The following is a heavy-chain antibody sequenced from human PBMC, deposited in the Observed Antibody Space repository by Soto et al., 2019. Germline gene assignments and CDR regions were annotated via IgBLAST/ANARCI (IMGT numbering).Heavy chain of an antibody. D-gene: IGHD6-6*01. CDR2: ISAYNGNT. V-gene: IGHV1-18*01. Sequence: ASVKVSCKASGYTFTSYGISWVRQAPGQGLEWMGWISAYNGNTNYAQKLQGRVTMTTDTSTSTAYMELRSLRSDDTAVYYCARDQVEYSSSSEGFDPWGHGTLVTVFS. CDR1: GYTFTSYG. CDR3: ARDQVEYSSSSEGFDP. J-gene: IGHJ5*02.